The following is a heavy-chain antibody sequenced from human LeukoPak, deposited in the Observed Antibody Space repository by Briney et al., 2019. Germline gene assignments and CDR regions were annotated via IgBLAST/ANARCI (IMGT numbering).Heavy chain of an antibody. V-gene: IGHV1-18*01. D-gene: IGHD2-21*02. J-gene: IGHJ4*02. CDR3: AREVCGGDCRYYFDY. Sequence: ASVKVSCKASGGTFSSYAISWVRQAPGQGLEWMGWISAYNGNTNYAQKLQGRVTMTTDTSTSTAYMELRSLRSDDTAVYYCAREVCGGDCRYYFDYWGQGTLVTVSS. CDR1: GGTFSSYA. CDR2: ISAYNGNT.